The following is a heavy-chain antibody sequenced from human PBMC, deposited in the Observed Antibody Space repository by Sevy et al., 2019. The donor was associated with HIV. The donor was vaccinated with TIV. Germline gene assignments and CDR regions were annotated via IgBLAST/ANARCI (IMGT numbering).Heavy chain of an antibody. CDR1: GFTFSSYE. J-gene: IGHJ3*02. Sequence: GGSLRLSCAASGFTFSSYEMNWVRQAPGKGLEWLSHISSSGSSMYYADSVKGRFTISRDNAKNSLYLQMNSLRAEDTAVNYCPGGGRRIDVYNRTAAFDIWGQGTMVTVSS. V-gene: IGHV3-48*03. CDR3: PGGGRRIDVYNRTAAFDI. CDR2: ISSSGSSM. D-gene: IGHD1-20*01.